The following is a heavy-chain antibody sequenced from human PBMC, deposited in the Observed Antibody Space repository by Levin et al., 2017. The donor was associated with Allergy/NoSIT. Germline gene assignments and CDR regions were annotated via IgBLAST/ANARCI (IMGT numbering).Heavy chain of an antibody. CDR1: GYTFTNYA. Sequence: EASVKVSCKASGYTFTNYAMNWVRQAPGQGLEWMGWINTNTGNPTYAQGFTGRFVFSLDTSVSTAYLQISSLKAEDTAVYYCARDFLPGFWQEGFDPWGQGTLVTVSS. CDR3: ARDFLPGFWQEGFDP. J-gene: IGHJ5*02. CDR2: INTNTGNP. D-gene: IGHD3-3*01. V-gene: IGHV7-4-1*02.